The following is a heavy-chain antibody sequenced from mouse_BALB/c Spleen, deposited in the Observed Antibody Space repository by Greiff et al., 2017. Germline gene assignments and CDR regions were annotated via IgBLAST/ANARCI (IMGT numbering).Heavy chain of an antibody. CDR2: ISSGGGST. Sequence: EVKLMESGGGLVKPGGSLKLSCAASGFAFSSYDMSWVRQTPEKRLEWVAYISSGGGSTYYPDTVKGRFTISRDNAKNTLYLQMSSLKSEDTAMYYCARGGSSRDYAMDYWGQGTSVTVSS. CDR1: GFAFSSYD. D-gene: IGHD1-1*01. J-gene: IGHJ4*01. V-gene: IGHV5-12-1*01. CDR3: ARGGSSRDYAMDY.